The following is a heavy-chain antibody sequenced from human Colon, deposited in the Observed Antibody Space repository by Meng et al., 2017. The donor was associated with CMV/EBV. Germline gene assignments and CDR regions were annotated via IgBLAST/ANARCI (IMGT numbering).Heavy chain of an antibody. D-gene: IGHD3-10*01. J-gene: IGHJ4*02. CDR3: AKDIGTWTRGYYFDY. CDR1: GFTFSSYA. Sequence: GGSLRLSCAASGFTFSSYAMSWVRQAPGKGLEWVSAISGSGGSTYYADSVKGRFTISRDNSKNTLYLQMNSLRPDDTAVYYCAKDIGTWTRGYYFDYWGQGTLVTVSS. V-gene: IGHV3-23*01. CDR2: ISGSGGST.